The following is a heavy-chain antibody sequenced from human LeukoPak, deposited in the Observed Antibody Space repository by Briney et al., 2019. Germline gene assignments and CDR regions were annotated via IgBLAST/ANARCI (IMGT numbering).Heavy chain of an antibody. D-gene: IGHD6-13*01. Sequence: GGSLRLSCAASGFTFSSYAMHWVRQAPGKGLEWVAVISYDGSNKYYADSVKGRFTISRDNSKNTLYLQMNSLRSDDTAMYYCARMWSTATSGWNWFDPWGQGTLVTVSS. CDR1: GFTFSSYA. J-gene: IGHJ5*02. CDR2: ISYDGSNK. CDR3: ARMWSTATSGWNWFDP. V-gene: IGHV3-30-3*01.